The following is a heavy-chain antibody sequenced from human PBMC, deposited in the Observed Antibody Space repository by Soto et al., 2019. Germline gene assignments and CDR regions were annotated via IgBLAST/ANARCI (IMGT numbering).Heavy chain of an antibody. CDR2: IIPIFGTA. D-gene: IGHD6-6*01. V-gene: IGHV1-69*06. CDR3: ARRKGQPVPEFNWFDP. Sequence: QVQLVQSGAEVKKPGSSVKVSCKASGGTFSSYAISWVRQAPGQGLEWMGGIIPIFGTANYAQKFQGRVTITADKSTSTAYMELSSLRSEDTAVYYCARRKGQPVPEFNWFDPWGQGTLVTVSS. J-gene: IGHJ5*02. CDR1: GGTFSSYA.